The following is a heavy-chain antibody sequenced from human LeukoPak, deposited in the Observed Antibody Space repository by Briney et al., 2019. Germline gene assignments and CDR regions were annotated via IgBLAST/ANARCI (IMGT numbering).Heavy chain of an antibody. J-gene: IGHJ4*02. V-gene: IGHV3-33*01. D-gene: IGHD5-24*01. Sequence: PGRSLRLSCAASGFPFSNYGIHWVRQAPGKGLDWVAVIWYDGNNKNYADSVKGRFTISRDNYRNTVYLQMNSLRAEDTAVYYCARGNGYKGKRNDYWGQGTLVTVSS. CDR3: ARGNGYKGKRNDY. CDR1: GFPFSNYG. CDR2: IWYDGNNK.